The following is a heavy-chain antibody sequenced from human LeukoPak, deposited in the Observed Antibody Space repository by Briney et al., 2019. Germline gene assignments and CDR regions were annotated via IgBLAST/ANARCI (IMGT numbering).Heavy chain of an antibody. D-gene: IGHD3-10*01. CDR3: AKDRKWSYYGFDH. Sequence: GGSLRLSCAASGFTFSSYSMNWVRQAPGKGLEWVSSISSSSSYIYYADSVKGRFTISRDNSKNTLYLEMNSLRVEDTAVYYCAKDRKWSYYGFDHWGQGTLVTVSS. J-gene: IGHJ4*02. V-gene: IGHV3-21*01. CDR1: GFTFSSYS. CDR2: ISSSSSYI.